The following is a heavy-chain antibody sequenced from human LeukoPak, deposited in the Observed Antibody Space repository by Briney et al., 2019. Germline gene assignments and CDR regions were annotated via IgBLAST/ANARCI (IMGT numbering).Heavy chain of an antibody. V-gene: IGHV3-74*01. Sequence: GESLRLSCAASGFTFSSHWMHWVRQAPGTGLVWVSRINSDGRSTSYADSVQGRFTISRDNAENTLYLQMNSLRAEDTAVYYCARDLHSSSWFSSPFFDSWGQGTLVTVSS. CDR2: INSDGRST. D-gene: IGHD6-13*01. CDR1: GFTFSSHW. CDR3: ARDLHSSSWFSSPFFDS. J-gene: IGHJ4*02.